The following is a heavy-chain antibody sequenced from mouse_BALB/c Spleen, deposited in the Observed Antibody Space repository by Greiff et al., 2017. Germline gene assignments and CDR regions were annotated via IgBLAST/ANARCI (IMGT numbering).Heavy chain of an antibody. CDR3: ARHVDGNYCFDY. CDR1: GFTFSSYG. V-gene: IGHV5-6*01. D-gene: IGHD2-1*01. J-gene: IGHJ2*01. Sequence: EVQLVESGGDLVKPGGSLKLSCAASGFTFSSYGMSWVRQTPDKRLEWVATISSGGSYTYYPDSVKGRFTISRDNAKNTLYLQMSSLKSEDTAMYYCARHVDGNYCFDYWGQGTTLTVSS. CDR2: ISSGGSYT.